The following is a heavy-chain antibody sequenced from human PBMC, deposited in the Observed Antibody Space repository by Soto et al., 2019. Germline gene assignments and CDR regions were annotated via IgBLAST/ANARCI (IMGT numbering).Heavy chain of an antibody. CDR3: ARGGGYSGYDPLDY. J-gene: IGHJ4*02. Sequence: QVQLVESGGGVVQPGKSLRLSCAASGFTFNTYVMHWVRQAPGKGLEWLAFVSSAGVSKYYADSVTGRFTISRDNSQNTLHLQMNSLGPEDTAVYYCARGGGYSGYDPLDYWGQGTLVTVSS. D-gene: IGHD5-12*01. V-gene: IGHV3-30-3*01. CDR1: GFTFNTYV. CDR2: VSSAGVSK.